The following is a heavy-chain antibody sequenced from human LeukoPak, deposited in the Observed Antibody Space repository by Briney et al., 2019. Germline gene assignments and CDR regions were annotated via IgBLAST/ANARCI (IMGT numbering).Heavy chain of an antibody. Sequence: PGGSLRLSCAASGFVFSASYMSWVRKAPGKGLEWVATIKPDESEKYHVDSVSGRFTISRDNTNDSLFLQMNSLRVDDTAVYYCVRGGTYWTVSWGQGTLVNVS. CDR2: IKPDESEK. CDR3: VRGGTYWTVS. J-gene: IGHJ5*01. V-gene: IGHV3-7*01. CDR1: GFVFSASY.